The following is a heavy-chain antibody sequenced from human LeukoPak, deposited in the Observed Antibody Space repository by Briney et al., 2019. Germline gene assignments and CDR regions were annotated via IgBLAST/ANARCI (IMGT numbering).Heavy chain of an antibody. CDR2: INHSGST. V-gene: IGHV4-34*01. D-gene: IGHD1-26*01. CDR1: GGSFSGYY. J-gene: IGHJ5*02. Sequence: PSETLSLTCAVYGGSFSGYYWSWIRQPPGKGLEWIGEINHSGSTNYNPSLKSRVTISVDTSKNQFSLKLSSVTAADTAVYYCAGVLPRTGGATRLRRPELNWFDPWGQGTLVTVSS. CDR3: AGVLPRTGGATRLRRPELNWFDP.